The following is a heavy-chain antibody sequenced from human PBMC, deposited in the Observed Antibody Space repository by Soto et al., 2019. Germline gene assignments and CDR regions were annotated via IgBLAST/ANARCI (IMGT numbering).Heavy chain of an antibody. D-gene: IGHD2-2*01. J-gene: IGHJ6*02. Sequence: SETLSLTCTVSGGSISSYYWSWIRQPPGKGLEWIGYIYYSGSTNYDPSLKSRVTISGDTSKNQFSLKLSSATAADTAVYYCARYMSSRTYGMDVWGQGTTVTVSS. CDR1: GGSISSYY. CDR2: IYYSGST. CDR3: ARYMSSRTYGMDV. V-gene: IGHV4-59*08.